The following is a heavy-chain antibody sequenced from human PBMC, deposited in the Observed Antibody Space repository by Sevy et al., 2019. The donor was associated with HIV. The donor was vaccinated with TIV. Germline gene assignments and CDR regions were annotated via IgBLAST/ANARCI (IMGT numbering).Heavy chain of an antibody. D-gene: IGHD4-17*01. CDR3: ARDPRLYGDNVEGFNS. Sequence: GGSLRLSCEVSGFTLSTHVMHWVRQAPGKGLDWVAAISYDESTKYYADSVKGRFTISRDNSKNSLFLQMKSLTPEVTAVYYCARDPRLYGDNVEGFNSWGQGTLVTVSS. V-gene: IGHV3-30*03. CDR1: GFTLSTHV. J-gene: IGHJ4*02. CDR2: ISYDESTK.